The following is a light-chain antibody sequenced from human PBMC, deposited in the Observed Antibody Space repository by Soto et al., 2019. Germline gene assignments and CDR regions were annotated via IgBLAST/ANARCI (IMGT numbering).Light chain of an antibody. CDR1: QNIHVY. V-gene: IGKV1-39*01. CDR3: QQSSKTLIT. J-gene: IGKJ5*01. CDR2: SAS. Sequence: DIQMTQTPSTLSASVGDRVTITCRASQNIHVYLNWYQQKPGKAPKLLIYSASNLQTGAPSRFSGSGSGTDFTLTISSLQAEDFATYYCQQSSKTLITFGQGTRLDMK.